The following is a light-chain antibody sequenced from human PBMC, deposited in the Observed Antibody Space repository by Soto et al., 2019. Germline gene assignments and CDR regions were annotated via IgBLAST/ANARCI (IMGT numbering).Light chain of an antibody. Sequence: EIVLTQSPGTLSLSPGERATLSCRASQSVSSSYLAWYQQKPGQAPRLLIYGASSRATGIPDRFSGSGSATDFTLTISRLEPEYFAVYYCQQYGSSPTFGQGTKVEIK. J-gene: IGKJ1*01. CDR1: QSVSSSY. V-gene: IGKV3-20*01. CDR2: GAS. CDR3: QQYGSSPT.